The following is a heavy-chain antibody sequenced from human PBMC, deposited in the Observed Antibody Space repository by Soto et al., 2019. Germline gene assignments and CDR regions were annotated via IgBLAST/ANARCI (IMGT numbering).Heavy chain of an antibody. CDR3: ASGLYSNSPRGYYYMDF. V-gene: IGHV4-4*02. CDR1: SGSISSSNW. Sequence: QVQQQESGPGLVKPSGTLSLTGAVSSGSISSSNWWSWVRQPPGKGLEWIGEIYHSGSTNYNPSLQSRVTISVDKSKNQFSLKLSSVTAADTAAYYCASGLYSNSPRGYYYMDFWGKGTPVTVSS. J-gene: IGHJ6*03. CDR2: IYHSGST. D-gene: IGHD4-4*01.